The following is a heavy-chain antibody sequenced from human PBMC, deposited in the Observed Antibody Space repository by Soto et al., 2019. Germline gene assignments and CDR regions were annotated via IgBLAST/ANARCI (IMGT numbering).Heavy chain of an antibody. CDR1: GGSVSSGDYY. Sequence: QVQLQESGPGLVKPSQTLSLTCTVSGGSVSSGDYYWSWIRQPPGKGLEWIAYVYYTGGSYYTPSLKSRATISIYTSKNQFSLKMNSVTAADTAVYYCARDYRSGYDNWGQGVLVTVSS. CDR3: ARDYRSGYDN. J-gene: IGHJ4*02. CDR2: VYYTGGS. V-gene: IGHV4-30-4*01. D-gene: IGHD6-19*01.